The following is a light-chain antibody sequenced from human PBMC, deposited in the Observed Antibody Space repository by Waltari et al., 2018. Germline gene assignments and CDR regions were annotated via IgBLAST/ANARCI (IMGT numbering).Light chain of an antibody. CDR1: QSLLHSDGETY. CDR2: EGS. CDR3: MQSIQLPPT. V-gene: IGKV2D-29*01. J-gene: IGKJ4*01. Sequence: DIVMTQTPLSLSVTPGQSASISCKSSQSLLHSDGETYLFWYLPKPGQPPPLLIYEGSRRCPGVPERFSGSAAWTDFTLEISRVVADDVGLDYCMQSIQLPPTFGGGTRMEI.